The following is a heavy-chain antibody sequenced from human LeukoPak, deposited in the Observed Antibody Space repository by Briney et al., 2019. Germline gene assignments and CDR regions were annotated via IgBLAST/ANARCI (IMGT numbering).Heavy chain of an antibody. CDR1: GFTFSSYS. Sequence: GGSLRLSCAASGFTFSSYSMNWVRQAPGKGLEWVSYISSSSSTIYYADSVKGRFTISRDNAKNSLYLQMNSLRAEDTAVYYCARDEGSGSYFKGLWQSGFDYWGQGTLVTVSS. CDR3: ARDEGSGSYFKGLWQSGFDY. D-gene: IGHD1-26*01. CDR2: ISSSSSTI. V-gene: IGHV3-48*01. J-gene: IGHJ4*02.